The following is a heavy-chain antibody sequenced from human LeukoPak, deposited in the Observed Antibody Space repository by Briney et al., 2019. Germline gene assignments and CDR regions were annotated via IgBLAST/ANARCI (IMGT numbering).Heavy chain of an antibody. Sequence: SQTLSLTCTVSGGSISSGSYYCSWIRQPAGKGLEWIGRIYTSGSTNYNPSLKSRVTISVDTSKNQFSLKLSSVTAADTAVYHCANVDTAMAYFDYWGQGTLVTVSS. CDR2: IYTSGST. V-gene: IGHV4-61*02. D-gene: IGHD5-18*01. CDR1: GGSISSGSYY. CDR3: ANVDTAMAYFDY. J-gene: IGHJ4*02.